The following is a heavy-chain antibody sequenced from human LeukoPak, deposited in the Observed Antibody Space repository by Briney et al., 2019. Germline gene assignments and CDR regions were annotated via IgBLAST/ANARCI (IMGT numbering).Heavy chain of an antibody. CDR2: IYYSGST. Sequence: SETLSLTCTVSGGSISSSSYYWGWIRQPPGKGLEWIGSIYYSGSTYYNPSLKSRVTISVDTSKNQFSLKLSSVTVADTAVYYCARRGFDYWGQGTLVTVSS. CDR1: GGSISSSSYY. J-gene: IGHJ4*02. V-gene: IGHV4-39*01. CDR3: ARRGFDY.